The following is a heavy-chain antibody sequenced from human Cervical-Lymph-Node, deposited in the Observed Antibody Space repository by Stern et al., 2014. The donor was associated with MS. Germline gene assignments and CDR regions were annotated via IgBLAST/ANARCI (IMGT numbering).Heavy chain of an antibody. J-gene: IGHJ4*02. CDR1: GGTFSNYG. CDR2: IFPIVGIT. D-gene: IGHD3-10*01. V-gene: IGHV1-69*09. Sequence: VQLVQSGAEVKKPGSSVKVSCKASGGTFSNYGITWVRQAPGQGLEWMGRIFPIVGITNYAQKLQGRVTITADTSSNTAYMELSTLRSEDTAVYYCATPSDFYGSGSYFPPLDYWGQGTQGIVST. CDR3: ATPSDFYGSGSYFPPLDY.